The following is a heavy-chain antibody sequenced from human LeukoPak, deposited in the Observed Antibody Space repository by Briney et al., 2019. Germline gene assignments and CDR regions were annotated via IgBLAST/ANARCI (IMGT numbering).Heavy chain of an antibody. CDR3: ATSYCGGDCYPNWFDP. CDR1: GGTFSSYA. V-gene: IGHV1-69*01. CDR2: IIPIFGTA. D-gene: IGHD2-21*02. J-gene: IGHJ5*02. Sequence: SVKVSCKASGGTFSSYAISWVRQAPGQGLEWMGGIIPIFGTANYAQKFQGRVTITADESTSTAYMELSSLRSEDTAVYYCATSYCGGDCYPNWFDPWGQGTLVTVSS.